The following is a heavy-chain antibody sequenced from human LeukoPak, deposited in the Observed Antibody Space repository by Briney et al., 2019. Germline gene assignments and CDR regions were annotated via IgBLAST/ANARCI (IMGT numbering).Heavy chain of an antibody. Sequence: RSGGSLRLSCAASGFTFSSYAMSWVRQAPGKGLEWVSAISGSGGSTYYADSVKGRFTISRDNSKNTLYLQMNSLRAEDTAVYYCARVQRGIAVALDYWGQGTLATVSS. J-gene: IGHJ4*02. CDR3: ARVQRGIAVALDY. CDR1: GFTFSSYA. CDR2: ISGSGGST. D-gene: IGHD6-19*01. V-gene: IGHV3-23*01.